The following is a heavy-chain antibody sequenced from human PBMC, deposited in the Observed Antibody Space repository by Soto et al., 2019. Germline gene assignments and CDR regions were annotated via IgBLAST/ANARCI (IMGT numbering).Heavy chain of an antibody. CDR2: IYYSGST. J-gene: IGHJ4*02. V-gene: IGHV4-59*01. Sequence: QVQLQESGPGLVKPSETLSLTCTVSGGSISSYYWSWIRQPPGKGLEWIGYIYYSGSTNYNPSLTRRVPISVDTSKTQLSLKLSSVTAADTAVYYCARDNGYSYGYTLDHWGQGTLVTVSS. CDR1: GGSISSYY. D-gene: IGHD5-18*01. CDR3: ARDNGYSYGYTLDH.